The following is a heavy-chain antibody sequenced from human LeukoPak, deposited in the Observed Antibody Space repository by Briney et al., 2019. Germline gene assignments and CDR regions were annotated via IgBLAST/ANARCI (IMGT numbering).Heavy chain of an antibody. Sequence: GGSLGLSCAASGFTFSSYAMTWVRQAPGKGLEWVSSISGGGDTTYYADSVRGRFTISRDNSKNTLSVQMNNLRAEDTAVYYCSKQRSEVVVAATNYWGQGTLVTVSS. J-gene: IGHJ4*02. CDR1: GFTFSSYA. CDR3: SKQRSEVVVAATNY. V-gene: IGHV3-23*01. CDR2: ISGGGDTT. D-gene: IGHD2-15*01.